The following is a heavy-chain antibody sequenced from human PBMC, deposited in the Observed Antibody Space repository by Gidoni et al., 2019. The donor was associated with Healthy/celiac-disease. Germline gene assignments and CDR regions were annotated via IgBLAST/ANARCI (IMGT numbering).Heavy chain of an antibody. CDR1: GFTFSGDW. CDR2: IKQDGSEK. Sequence: EVQLVESGAGLVQPGGSLRLSCAASGFTFSGDWMSWVRQAPGKGLAGVANIKQDGSEKYYVDSGKGRFTISRDNAKNSLYLQMNSLRAEDTAVYYCARDLGCGGDCYSQYWGQGTLVTVSS. CDR3: ARDLGCGGDCYSQY. D-gene: IGHD2-21*01. J-gene: IGHJ4*02. V-gene: IGHV3-7*01.